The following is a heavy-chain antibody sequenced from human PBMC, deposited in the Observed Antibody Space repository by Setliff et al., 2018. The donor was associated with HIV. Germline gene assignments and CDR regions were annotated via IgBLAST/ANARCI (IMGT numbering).Heavy chain of an antibody. D-gene: IGHD3-10*01. Sequence: PSETLSLTCAVSASSISSDYCWGWIRQPPGKGLEWIGSISYSGTTYYNPSLKSRVTISLDTSRNRFSLKLSSVTAADTAVYYCARRIWFGTTDYWGQGTLVTVSS. J-gene: IGHJ4*02. CDR1: ASSISSDYC. CDR2: ISYSGTT. CDR3: ARRIWFGTTDY. V-gene: IGHV4-38-2*01.